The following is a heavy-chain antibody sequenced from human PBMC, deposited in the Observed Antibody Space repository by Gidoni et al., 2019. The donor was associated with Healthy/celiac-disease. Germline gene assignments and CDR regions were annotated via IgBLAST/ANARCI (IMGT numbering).Heavy chain of an antibody. D-gene: IGHD3-10*01. Sequence: EVQLVESGGGLVQPGRSLRLSCTASGFTFGDYAMSWFRQAPGKGLEWVGFIRSKAYGGTTEYAASVKGRFTISRDDSKSIAYLQMNSLKTEDTAVYYCTRDPPLLWFGTSDAFDIWGQGTMVTVSS. J-gene: IGHJ3*02. CDR1: GFTFGDYA. CDR2: IRSKAYGGTT. CDR3: TRDPPLLWFGTSDAFDI. V-gene: IGHV3-49*03.